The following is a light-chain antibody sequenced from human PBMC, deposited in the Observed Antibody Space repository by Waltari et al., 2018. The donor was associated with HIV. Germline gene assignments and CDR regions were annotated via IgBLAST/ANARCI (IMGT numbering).Light chain of an antibody. CDR1: SGSIASNF. J-gene: IGLJ3*02. Sequence: NFRLTQPHSVSESPGKTVPISCTRNSGSIASNFVLWYKQRPGSAPTTVIFEDYHRPSGVPDRFSGSSDSSSNSASLTISGLKTEDEGDYDCQSYDSSGQVFGGGTKLTVL. CDR3: QSYDSSGQV. V-gene: IGLV6-57*04. CDR2: EDY.